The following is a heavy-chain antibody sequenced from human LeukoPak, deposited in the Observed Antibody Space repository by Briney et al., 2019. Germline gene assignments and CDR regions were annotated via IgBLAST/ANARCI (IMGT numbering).Heavy chain of an antibody. J-gene: IGHJ4*02. D-gene: IGHD6-19*01. CDR3: AKNQGQWLVPVDY. CDR1: GFTFSNYA. V-gene: IGHV3-23*01. CDR2: MSGSGGST. Sequence: WGSLTLSCAASGFTFSNYAMSWVGQAPGKGLEWVSSMSGSGGSTYYADSVKGRFTISRDNSKNTLYLQMNNLRAEDTALYYCAKNQGQWLVPVDYWGQGTLVSVSS.